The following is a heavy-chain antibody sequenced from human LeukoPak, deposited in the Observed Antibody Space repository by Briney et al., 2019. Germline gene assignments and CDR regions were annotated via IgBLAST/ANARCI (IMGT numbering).Heavy chain of an antibody. Sequence: ASVKVSCKASGYTFTSYYMHWVRQAPGQGLEWMGIINPTGGSTSYAQKFKGRVTMTRDTSTSTVYMEVSRLRCEDTAVYYCARSLGRYYDSSGYYLVGWGQGTLVTVSS. CDR3: ARSLGRYYDSSGYYLVG. CDR1: GYTFTSYY. CDR2: INPTGGST. D-gene: IGHD3-22*01. V-gene: IGHV1-46*01. J-gene: IGHJ4*02.